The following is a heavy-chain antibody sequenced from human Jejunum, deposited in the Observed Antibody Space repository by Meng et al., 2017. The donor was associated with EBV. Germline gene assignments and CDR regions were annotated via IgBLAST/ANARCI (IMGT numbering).Heavy chain of an antibody. V-gene: IGHV1-18*04. J-gene: IGHJ5*02. Sequence: QLKLVQSGTEVKKSGASVKVSCKASGYTFTMYGISWVRQAPGQGLEWMGWISASNGDTNYAQKFQGRFTMYTETSTNTAYMELGSLRSDDTAVYYCARYGSGSSALDPWGQGTLVTVSS. D-gene: IGHD3-10*01. CDR3: ARYGSGSSALDP. CDR1: GYTFTMYG. CDR2: ISASNGDT.